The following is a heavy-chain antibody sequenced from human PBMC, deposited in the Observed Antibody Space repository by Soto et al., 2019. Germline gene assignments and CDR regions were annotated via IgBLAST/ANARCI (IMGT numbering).Heavy chain of an antibody. CDR3: AREGGSGSYPLDY. V-gene: IGHV6-1*01. CDR1: GDRVPSNSAA. CDR2: TYYRSKWYN. J-gene: IGHJ4*02. D-gene: IGHD1-26*01. Sequence: SQTLSLTCAISGDRVPSNSAAWNWIRQSPSRALEWLRRTYYRSKWYNDYAVSVKSQITINPDTSKNQFSLQLNSVTPEDTAVYYCAREGGSGSYPLDYWGQGTLVTVSS.